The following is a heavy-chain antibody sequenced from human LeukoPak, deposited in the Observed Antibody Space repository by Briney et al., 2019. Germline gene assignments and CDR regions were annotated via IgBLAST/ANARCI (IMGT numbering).Heavy chain of an antibody. CDR3: ARVGYSGYDYDY. V-gene: IGHV4-4*07. D-gene: IGHD5-12*01. J-gene: IGHJ4*02. Sequence: PSETLSLTCTVSGGSISSYYWSWIRQPAGKGLEWIGRIYTSGSTIYNPSLKSRVIMSVDTSKNQFSLKLTSVAAADTAVYYCARVGYSGYDYDYWGQGTLVTVSS. CDR2: IYTSGST. CDR1: GGSISSYY.